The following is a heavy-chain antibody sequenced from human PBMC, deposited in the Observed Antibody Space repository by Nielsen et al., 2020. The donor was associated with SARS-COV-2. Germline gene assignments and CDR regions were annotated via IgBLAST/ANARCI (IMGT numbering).Heavy chain of an antibody. Sequence: GESLKISCAASGFTFSSYAMSWVRQAPGKGLEWVSAISGSGGSTYYADSVKGRFTISRDNSKNTLYLQMNSLRAEDTAVYYCAKDRARGDYGYFDYWGQGTLVTVSS. CDR1: GFTFSSYA. CDR3: AKDRARGDYGYFDY. D-gene: IGHD4-17*01. J-gene: IGHJ4*02. CDR2: ISGSGGST. V-gene: IGHV3-23*01.